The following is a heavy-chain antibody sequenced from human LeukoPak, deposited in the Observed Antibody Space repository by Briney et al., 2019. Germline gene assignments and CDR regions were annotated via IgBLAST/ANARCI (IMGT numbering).Heavy chain of an antibody. CDR1: GFTFSAYS. CDR3: ARGSTSWYYFDY. D-gene: IGHD2-2*01. J-gene: IGHJ4*02. V-gene: IGHV3-48*04. Sequence: GGSLRLSCAASGFTFSAYSMNWVRQAPGKGLEWVSYITTSGRTTNYADSVKGRFTISRDNAKNSVFLQMSSLRAEDTAIYYCARGSTSWYYFDYWGQGSLVTVSS. CDR2: ITTSGRTT.